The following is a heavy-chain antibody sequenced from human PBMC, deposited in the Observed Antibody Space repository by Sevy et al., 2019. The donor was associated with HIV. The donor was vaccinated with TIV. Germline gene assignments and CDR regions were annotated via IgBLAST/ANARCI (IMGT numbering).Heavy chain of an antibody. D-gene: IGHD4-17*01. CDR3: TTDVHLGDFRRLDD. CDR1: EYSLNELS. J-gene: IGHJ4*02. CDR2: FDPQRGKI. V-gene: IGHV1-24*01. Sequence: ASVKVSCQVFEYSLNELSIHWVRQAPGKGLEWMGGFDPQRGKIIYAQKFQGRVTMTEDTSTETAYMELSNLRSEDTAVYYCTTDVHLGDFRRLDDWGQGTRVTVSS.